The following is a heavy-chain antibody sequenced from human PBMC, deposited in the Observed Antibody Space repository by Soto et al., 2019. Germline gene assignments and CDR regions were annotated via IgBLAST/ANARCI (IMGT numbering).Heavy chain of an antibody. CDR3: ARVRGARYFDY. CDR2: IYYSGST. D-gene: IGHD2-15*01. V-gene: IGHV4-30-4*01. CDR1: GGSISSGDYY. Sequence: QVQLQESGPGLVKPSQTLSLTCTVSGGSISSGDYYWSWIRQPPGKGLEWIGYIYYSGSTYYNPSLKSRVTISVATSKTQFSLRLSSVTAADTAVYYCARVRGARYFDYWGQGTLVTVSS. J-gene: IGHJ4*02.